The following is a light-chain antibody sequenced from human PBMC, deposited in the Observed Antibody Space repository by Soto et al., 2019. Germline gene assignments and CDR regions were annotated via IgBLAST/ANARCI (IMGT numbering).Light chain of an antibody. CDR2: GVT. CDR1: SSDIGGYDY. J-gene: IGLJ1*01. V-gene: IGLV2-14*01. Sequence: QSALTQPASVSGSPGQSITISCTGTSSDIGGYDYVSWYQHHPGKAPKFIIYGVTNRPSGVSHRFSGSKSANTASLTISGLQAEDEADYYCTSYTSSSTHVVGTGTKLTVL. CDR3: TSYTSSSTHV.